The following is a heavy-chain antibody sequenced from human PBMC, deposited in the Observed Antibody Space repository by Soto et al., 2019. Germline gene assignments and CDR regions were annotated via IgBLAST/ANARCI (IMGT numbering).Heavy chain of an antibody. CDR1: GFTFSNYA. CDR2: VSYDGSKQ. Sequence: QVQLVESGGGVVQPGRCLRVSCAASGFTFSNYAMHWVRQAPGKGLEWVAVVSYDGSKQFYADSVEGRFTISRDSSKSTLYLHMDNLRDEDTAVYYCARDRVYYYDNSGYYNFDYWGQGTLVTVSS. V-gene: IGHV3-30-3*01. J-gene: IGHJ4*02. D-gene: IGHD3-22*01. CDR3: ARDRVYYYDNSGYYNFDY.